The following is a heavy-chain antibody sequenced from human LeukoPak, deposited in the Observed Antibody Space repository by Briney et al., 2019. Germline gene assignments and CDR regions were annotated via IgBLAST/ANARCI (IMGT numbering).Heavy chain of an antibody. V-gene: IGHV4-39*07. CDR3: AMIAARIEGIVVKDY. D-gene: IGHD6-6*01. CDR1: GASISSSNFY. J-gene: IGHJ4*02. Sequence: SETLSLTCTVSGASISSSNFYWGWIRQPPGKGLEWIASMFYTGSTYYNPSLKSRVTISADTSKNQFSLRLSSVTAADTAVYFCAMIAARIEGIVVKDYWGRGTLVTVSS. CDR2: MFYTGST.